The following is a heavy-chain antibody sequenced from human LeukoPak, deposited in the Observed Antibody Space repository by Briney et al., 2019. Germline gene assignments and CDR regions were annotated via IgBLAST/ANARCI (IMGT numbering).Heavy chain of an antibody. CDR3: ARDYRPYSSSWYYDY. V-gene: IGHV4-31*03. CDR1: GGSISSGGYY. Sequence: SQTLSLTCTVSGGSISSGGYYWRWIRQHPGKGLEWIGNIYYSGSTYYNPSLKSGVTISLDTSKNQFSLKLSSVTAADTAVYYCARDYRPYSSSWYYDYWAREPWSPSPQ. J-gene: IGHJ4*02. CDR2: IYYSGST. D-gene: IGHD6-13*01.